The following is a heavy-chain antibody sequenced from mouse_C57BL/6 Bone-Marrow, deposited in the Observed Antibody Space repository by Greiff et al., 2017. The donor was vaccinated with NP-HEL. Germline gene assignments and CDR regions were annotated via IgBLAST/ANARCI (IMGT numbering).Heavy chain of an antibody. J-gene: IGHJ1*03. CDR3: AREFYYGSSYPYCYFDV. Sequence: EVQLQQSGPELVKPGASVKISCKASGYSFTDYNMNWVKQSNGKSLEWIGVINPNYGTTSYNQKFKGKATLTVDQSSSTAYMQLNSLTSEDSAVYYCAREFYYGSSYPYCYFDVWGTGTTVTVSS. CDR2: INPNYGTT. CDR1: GYSFTDYN. V-gene: IGHV1-39*01. D-gene: IGHD1-1*01.